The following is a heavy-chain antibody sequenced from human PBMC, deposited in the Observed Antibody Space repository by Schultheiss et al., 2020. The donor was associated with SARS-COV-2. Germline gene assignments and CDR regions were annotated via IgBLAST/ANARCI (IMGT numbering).Heavy chain of an antibody. Sequence: SETLSLTCTVSGGSISSSSYYWGWIRQPPGKGLEWIGSIYYSGSTNYNPSLKSRVTISVDTSKNQFSLKLSSVTAADTAVYYCARGLGYYGSTTKGDYWAQGTLVTVSS. D-gene: IGHD3-10*01. CDR1: GGSISSSSYY. J-gene: IGHJ4*02. V-gene: IGHV4-39*01. CDR3: ARGLGYYGSTTKGDY. CDR2: IYYSGST.